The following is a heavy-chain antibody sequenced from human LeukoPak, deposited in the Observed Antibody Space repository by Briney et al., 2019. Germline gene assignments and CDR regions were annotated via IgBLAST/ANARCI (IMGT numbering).Heavy chain of an antibody. V-gene: IGHV1-2*02. CDR1: GYTFTGYH. D-gene: IGHD3-3*01. Sequence: GASVKVSCKASGYTFTGYHMHWVRQAPGQGLEWMGWINPNSGGTNYAQKFQGRVTMTRDTSISTAYMELSRLRSDDAAVYYCARALTYYDFWSGYFRQGLPSWFDPWGQGTLVTVSS. J-gene: IGHJ5*02. CDR2: INPNSGGT. CDR3: ARALTYYDFWSGYFRQGLPSWFDP.